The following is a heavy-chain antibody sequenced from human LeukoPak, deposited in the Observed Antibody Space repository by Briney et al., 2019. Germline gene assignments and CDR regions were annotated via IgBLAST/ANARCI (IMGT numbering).Heavy chain of an antibody. Sequence: SETLSLTCTVSGGSSSSGSYYWSWIRQPAGKGLEWIGRIYTSGSTNYNPSLKSRVTISVDTSKNQFSLKLSSVTAADTAVYYCARDTYNWNVDVFDPWGQGTLVTVSS. CDR3: ARDTYNWNVDVFDP. J-gene: IGHJ5*02. CDR1: GGSSSSGSYY. D-gene: IGHD1-20*01. CDR2: IYTSGST. V-gene: IGHV4-61*02.